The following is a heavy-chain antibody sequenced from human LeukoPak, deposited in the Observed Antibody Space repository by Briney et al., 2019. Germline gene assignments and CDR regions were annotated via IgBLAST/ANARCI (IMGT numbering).Heavy chain of an antibody. CDR1: GFTFRSYA. D-gene: IGHD3-10*01. CDR3: ARAKYYYGSGSYRHFHH. V-gene: IGHV3-30-3*01. CDR2: ISDDGFNK. Sequence: QTGGSLRLSCAASGFTFRSYAMHWVRQAPGKGLEWVAVISDDGFNKYYADSVKGRFTISRDNSKNALYLQMNSLRAEDTAVYYCARAKYYYGSGSYRHFHHWGQGTLVTVSS. J-gene: IGHJ1*01.